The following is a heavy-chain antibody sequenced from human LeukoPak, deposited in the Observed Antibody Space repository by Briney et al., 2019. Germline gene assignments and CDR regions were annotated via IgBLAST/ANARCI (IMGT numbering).Heavy chain of an antibody. V-gene: IGHV4-61*02. CDR3: AREVVSYYYYYYMDV. D-gene: IGHD5/OR15-5a*01. CDR2: IYTSGST. Sequence: SRTLSLTCTVSGGSISSGSYYWSWIRQPAGKGLEWIGRIYTSGSTNYNPSLKSRVTISVDTSKNQFSLKLSSVTAADTAVYYCAREVVSYYYYYYMDVWGKGTTVTVSS. CDR1: GGSISSGSYY. J-gene: IGHJ6*03.